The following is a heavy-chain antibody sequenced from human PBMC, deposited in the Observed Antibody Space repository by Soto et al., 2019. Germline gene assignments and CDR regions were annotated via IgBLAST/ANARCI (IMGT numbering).Heavy chain of an antibody. CDR3: ARGPSAAGMVDY. J-gene: IGHJ4*02. D-gene: IGHD6-13*01. Sequence: PSETLSLTCPVSGCSISSYYWSWIRQPPGKGLEWIGYIYYSGSTNYNPSLKSRVTISVDTSKNQFSLKLSSVTAADTAVYYCARGPSAAGMVDYWGQGTLVTVSS. V-gene: IGHV4-59*01. CDR1: GCSISSYY. CDR2: IYYSGST.